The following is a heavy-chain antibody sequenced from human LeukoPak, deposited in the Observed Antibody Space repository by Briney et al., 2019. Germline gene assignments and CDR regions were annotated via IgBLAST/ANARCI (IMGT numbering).Heavy chain of an antibody. V-gene: IGHV3-23*01. J-gene: IGHJ4*02. CDR3: AKDEVVTGRPRGLDY. Sequence: GGSLRLSCAASGFTFSNNVMGWGRQAPGKGLGWISSISGSGVTTFYADSVKGRFTISRDNSKNTVYLQMNSLRFEDTAVYYCAKDEVVTGRPRGLDYWGEGTLVTVSS. CDR2: ISGSGVTT. CDR1: GFTFSNNV. D-gene: IGHD2-2*01.